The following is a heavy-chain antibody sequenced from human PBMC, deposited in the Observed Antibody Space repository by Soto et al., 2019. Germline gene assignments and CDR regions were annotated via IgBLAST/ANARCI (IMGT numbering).Heavy chain of an antibody. CDR2: ISYDGSNK. CDR1: GFTFSSYA. Sequence: QVQLVESGGGVVKPGRSLRLSCAASGFTFSSYAMHWVRQAPGKVLEWVAVISYDGSNKYYADSVKGRVTISIDNSKNTMYLQMSRLRAEDTAVYYCARDPLWRTAMVIWYFDLWGSGTLVTVSS. CDR3: ARDPLWRTAMVIWYFDL. J-gene: IGHJ2*01. V-gene: IGHV3-30-3*01. D-gene: IGHD5-18*01.